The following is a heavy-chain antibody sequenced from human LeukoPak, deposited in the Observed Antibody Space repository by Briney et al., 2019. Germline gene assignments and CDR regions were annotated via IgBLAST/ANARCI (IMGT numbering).Heavy chain of an antibody. CDR1: GGSFSGYY. J-gene: IGHJ4*02. Sequence: SETLSLTCAVYGGSFSGYYWSWIRQPPGKGLEWIGEINHSGSTNYNPSLKSRVTISVDTSKNQFSLKLSSVTAADTAVYYCARGGYTNSSLPFDYWGQGTLVTVSS. CDR3: ARGGYTNSSLPFDY. D-gene: IGHD5-18*01. V-gene: IGHV4-34*01. CDR2: INHSGST.